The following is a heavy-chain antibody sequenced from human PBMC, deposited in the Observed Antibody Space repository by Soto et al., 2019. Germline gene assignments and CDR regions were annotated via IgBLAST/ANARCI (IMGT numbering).Heavy chain of an antibody. CDR3: ARGGIAAAGICYHYYGMAV. J-gene: IGHJ6*02. Sequence: QVQLQESGPGLVKPSQTLSLTCTVSGGSISSGGYYWSGIRQHPGKGLEWIGYIYYSGSTYYIPSLKSRVTISVDTSKNPFSPKLSSVTAADTAVYYCARGGIAAAGICYHYYGMAVWGQGTTVTVSS. D-gene: IGHD6-13*01. CDR1: GGSISSGGYY. V-gene: IGHV4-31*03. CDR2: IYYSGST.